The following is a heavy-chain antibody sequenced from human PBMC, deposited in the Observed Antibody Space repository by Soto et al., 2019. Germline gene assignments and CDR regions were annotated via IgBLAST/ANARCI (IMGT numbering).Heavy chain of an antibody. CDR1: GYTFTSYS. J-gene: IGHJ6*02. Sequence: QVQLVQSGAEVKKPGASVKVSCKASGYTFTSYSISWVRQAPGQGLEWMGWISGYNGNTNYAQKVQGRVTMTTDTSTSTAYMDLRSLRSDDTPVYYCARARRIAAAGYYYYYGMDVWGQGTTVTVSS. D-gene: IGHD6-13*01. V-gene: IGHV1-18*01. CDR2: ISGYNGNT. CDR3: ARARRIAAAGYYYYYGMDV.